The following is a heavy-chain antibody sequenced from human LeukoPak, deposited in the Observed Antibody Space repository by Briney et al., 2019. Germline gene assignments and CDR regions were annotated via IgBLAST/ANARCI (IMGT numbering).Heavy chain of an antibody. V-gene: IGHV3-33*06. CDR1: GFSFSNYG. D-gene: IGHD3-22*01. Sequence: GGSLRLSCAASGFSFSNYGMHWVRQAPGKGLEWVAVIWYDGSKEYYADSVKGRFTISRDNSKKTLYLQMNSLGVEDTAMYYCTKAGGAYYDPDDVWGQGALVTVSS. CDR3: TKAGGAYYDPDDV. J-gene: IGHJ4*02. CDR2: IWYDGSKE.